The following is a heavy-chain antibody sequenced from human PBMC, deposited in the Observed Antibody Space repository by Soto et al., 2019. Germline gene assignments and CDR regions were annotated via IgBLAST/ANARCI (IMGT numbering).Heavy chain of an antibody. D-gene: IGHD5-12*01. CDR2: ISGSGGST. CDR1: GFTFSSYA. V-gene: IGHV3-23*01. J-gene: IGHJ4*02. CDR3: AKSGIVATIKNSRFDY. Sequence: GGSLRLSCAASGFTFSSYAMSWVRQAPGKGLEWVSVISGSGGSTYYADSWKGRFTIARDNSKNTLYLQMNSLRAEDTAVYYCAKSGIVATIKNSRFDYWGQGTLVTVSS.